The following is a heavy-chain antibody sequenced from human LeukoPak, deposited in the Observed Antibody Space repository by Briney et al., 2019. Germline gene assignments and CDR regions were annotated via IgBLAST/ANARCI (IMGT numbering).Heavy chain of an antibody. CDR2: IRSKAYGGTT. V-gene: IGHV3-49*04. J-gene: IGHJ6*03. Sequence: GGSLRLSCTASGFTFGDYAMSWVRQAPGKGLEWVGFIRSKAYGGTTEYAASVKGRFTISRDDSKSIAYLQMNSLKTEDTAVYYCTRVGVVPAANIYCYYMDVWGKGTTVTISS. D-gene: IGHD2-2*01. CDR1: GFTFGDYA. CDR3: TRVGVVPAANIYCYYMDV.